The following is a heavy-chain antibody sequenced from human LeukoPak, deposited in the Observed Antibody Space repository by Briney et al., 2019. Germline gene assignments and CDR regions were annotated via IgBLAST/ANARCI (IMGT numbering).Heavy chain of an antibody. CDR2: IWYDGSNK. V-gene: IGHV3-33*06. CDR3: AKDGGGSAGGSNVVYYYYYMDV. D-gene: IGHD3-16*01. Sequence: GGSLRLSCAASGFTFSSHGMHWVRQAPGKGLEWVAVIWYDGSNKYYADSVKGRFTISRDNCKNTLYLQMNSLRAEDTAVYYCAKDGGGSAGGSNVVYYYYYMDVWGKGTTVTVSS. J-gene: IGHJ6*03. CDR1: GFTFSSHG.